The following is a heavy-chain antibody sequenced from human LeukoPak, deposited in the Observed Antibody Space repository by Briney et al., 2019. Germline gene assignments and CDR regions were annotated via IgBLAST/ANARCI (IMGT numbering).Heavy chain of an antibody. J-gene: IGHJ4*02. CDR1: GDSVSNNNAA. CDR2: TYYRFKWYT. D-gene: IGHD3/OR15-3a*01. V-gene: IGHV6-1*01. CDR3: ARQTGSGLFILP. Sequence: SQTLSLTCAISGDSVSNNNAAWNWIRQSPSRGLEWLGRTYYRFKWYTDYAVSVSSRITINPDASKNQFSLRLTSVTAADTAVYYCARQTGSGLFILPGGQGTLVTVSS.